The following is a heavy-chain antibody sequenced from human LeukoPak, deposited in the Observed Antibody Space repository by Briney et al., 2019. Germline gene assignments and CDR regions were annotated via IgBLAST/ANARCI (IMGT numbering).Heavy chain of an antibody. CDR2: INPNSGGT. V-gene: IGHV1-2*06. CDR3: ARVGDRYFDWLWWFDP. CDR1: GYTFTGYY. Sequence: ASVKVSCKASGYTFTGYYIHWVRQAPGQGLEWMGRINPNSGGTNYAQKFQGRVSMTRDTSISTAYMELSRLRSDDTAVYYCARVGDRYFDWLWWFDPWGQGTLVTVSS. D-gene: IGHD3-9*01. J-gene: IGHJ5*02.